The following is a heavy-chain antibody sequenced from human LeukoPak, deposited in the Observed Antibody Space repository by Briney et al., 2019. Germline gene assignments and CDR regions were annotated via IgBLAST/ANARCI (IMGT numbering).Heavy chain of an antibody. CDR2: ISYDGSNK. D-gene: IGHD6-19*01. CDR3: ARDFSDQVIALGYYFDY. Sequence: GGSLRLSCAASGFTFSSYAVHWVRQAPGKGLEWVAVISYDGSNKYYADSVKGRFTISRDNSKNTLYLQMNSLRAEDTAVYYCARDFSDQVIALGYYFDYWGQGTLVTVSS. V-gene: IGHV3-30*01. J-gene: IGHJ4*02. CDR1: GFTFSSYA.